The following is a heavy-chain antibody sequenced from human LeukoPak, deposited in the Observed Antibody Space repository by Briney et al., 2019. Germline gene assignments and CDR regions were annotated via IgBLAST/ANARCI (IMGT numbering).Heavy chain of an antibody. V-gene: IGHV1-46*01. J-gene: IGHJ6*02. CDR2: INPSGGST. Sequence: ASVKVSCKASGYTFTSCYMHWVRQAPGQGLEWMGIINPSGGSTSYAQKFQGRVTMTRDTSTSTVYMELSSLRSEDTAVYYCARGDSRLWDYYYGMDVWGQGTTVTVSS. D-gene: IGHD3-22*01. CDR3: ARGDSRLWDYYYGMDV. CDR1: GYTFTSCY.